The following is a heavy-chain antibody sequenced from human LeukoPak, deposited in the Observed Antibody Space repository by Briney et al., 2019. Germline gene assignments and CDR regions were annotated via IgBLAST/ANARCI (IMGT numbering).Heavy chain of an antibody. CDR2: ISDSGSRT. J-gene: IGHJ6*04. Sequence: GGSLRLSCAASGFTFSSYGMNWVRQAPGKGLEWVSVISDSGSRTYYADSVKGRFTISRDNAKNSLYLQMNSLRAEDTAVYYCAELGITMIGGVWGKGTTVTISP. D-gene: IGHD3-10*02. CDR3: AELGITMIGGV. V-gene: IGHV3-23*01. CDR1: GFTFSSYG.